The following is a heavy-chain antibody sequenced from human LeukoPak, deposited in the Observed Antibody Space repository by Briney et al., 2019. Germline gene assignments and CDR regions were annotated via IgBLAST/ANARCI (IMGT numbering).Heavy chain of an antibody. CDR1: GGSISSYY. D-gene: IGHD5-18*01. V-gene: IGHV4-59*01. J-gene: IGHJ4*02. Sequence: PSETLSLTCTVSGGSISSYYWSWIRQPPGKGLEWIGYIYYSGSTNYNPSLKSRVTISVDTSKNQFSLKLSSVTAADTAVYYCARVQQLWSLDYWSQGTLVTVSS. CDR2: IYYSGST. CDR3: ARVQQLWSLDY.